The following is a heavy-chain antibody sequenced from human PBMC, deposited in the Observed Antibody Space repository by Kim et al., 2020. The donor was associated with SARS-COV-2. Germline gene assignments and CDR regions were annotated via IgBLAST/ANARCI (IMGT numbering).Heavy chain of an antibody. CDR2: IKSKTDGGTT. CDR3: TTGYCSGGSCCSRPSTLCYYGRDV. Sequence: GGSLRLSCAASGFTFSNAWMSWVRQAPGKGLEWVGRIKSKTDGGTTDYAAPVKGRFTISRDDSKNTLYLQMNSLKTEDTAVYYCTTGYCSGGSCCSRPSTLCYYGRDVWGERTTVTVSS. D-gene: IGHD2-15*01. V-gene: IGHV3-15*01. J-gene: IGHJ6*04. CDR1: GFTFSNAW.